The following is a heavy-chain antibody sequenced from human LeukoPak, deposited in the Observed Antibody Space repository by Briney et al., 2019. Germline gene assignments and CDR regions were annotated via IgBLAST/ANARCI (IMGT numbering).Heavy chain of an antibody. CDR3: ARDRDGMGV. CDR2: IYHSGST. CDR1: GGSISSYH. J-gene: IGHJ6*02. Sequence: SETLSLTCTVSGGSISSYHWNWIRQPPGEGLEWIGAIYHSGSTDYNPSLKSRVTISVDKSKNQFSLKLSSVTAADTAVYFCARDRDGMGVWGQGTTVTVSS. V-gene: IGHV4-59*12.